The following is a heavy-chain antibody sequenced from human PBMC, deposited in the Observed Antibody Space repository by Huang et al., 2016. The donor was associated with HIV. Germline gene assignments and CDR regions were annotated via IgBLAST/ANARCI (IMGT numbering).Heavy chain of an antibody. J-gene: IGHJ4*02. Sequence: EVQLVESGGGLVQPGGSLRLSCAASGFTFNSYWMSWVRQAPGKGLEGGAGIKKDGSEKSYVDSVKGRFTISRDNAKNSLYLQMNSLRAEDTAVYYCVRLLDHTGDYWGQGTLVTVSS. CDR3: VRLLDHTGDY. CDR1: GFTFNSYW. V-gene: IGHV3-7*01. D-gene: IGHD1-26*01. CDR2: IKKDGSEK.